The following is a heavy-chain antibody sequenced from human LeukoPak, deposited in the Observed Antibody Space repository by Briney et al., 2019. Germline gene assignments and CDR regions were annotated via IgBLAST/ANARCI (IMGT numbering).Heavy chain of an antibody. Sequence: PGGSLRLSCVASGFTFSNYAMSWVRQAPGKGLEWVSAISGIGVGIYYADSVKGRFTISRDNSKNTLYLQMNSLRAEDTALYYCAKDGFDYYDSSGYYYFDYWGQGTLVTVSS. CDR2: ISGIGVGI. J-gene: IGHJ4*02. CDR1: GFTFSNYA. V-gene: IGHV3-23*01. D-gene: IGHD3-22*01. CDR3: AKDGFDYYDSSGYYYFDY.